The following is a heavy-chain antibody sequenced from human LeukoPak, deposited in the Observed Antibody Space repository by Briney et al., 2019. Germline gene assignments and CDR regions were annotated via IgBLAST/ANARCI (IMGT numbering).Heavy chain of an antibody. V-gene: IGHV1-2*02. CDR3: ASGDDSSGYSFDY. CDR2: INPNSGGT. Sequence: ASVKVSCKASGYTFTSYAMNWVRQAPGQGLEWMGWINPNSGGTNYAQKFQGRVTMTRDTSISTAYMELSRLRSDDTAVYYCASGDDSSGYSFDYWGQGTLVTVSS. CDR1: GYTFTSYA. J-gene: IGHJ4*02. D-gene: IGHD3-22*01.